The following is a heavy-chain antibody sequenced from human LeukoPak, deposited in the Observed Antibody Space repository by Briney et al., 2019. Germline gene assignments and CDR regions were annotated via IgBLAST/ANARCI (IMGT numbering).Heavy chain of an antibody. D-gene: IGHD2-15*01. CDR3: ARERGQDIVVVVGPFDY. V-gene: IGHV4-4*07. CDR1: GASISSYY. J-gene: IGHJ4*02. CDR2: IYTSGNT. Sequence: SETLSLTCCVSGASISSYYWSWIRQPAGKGLEWIGRIYTSGNTNYNPSLKSRVTMSVDTSNNQFSLKLTSVTAADTAVYYCARERGQDIVVVVGPFDYWGQGTLVTVSS.